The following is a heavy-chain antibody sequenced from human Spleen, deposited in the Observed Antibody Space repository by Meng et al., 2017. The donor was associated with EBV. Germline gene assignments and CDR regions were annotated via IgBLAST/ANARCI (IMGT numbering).Heavy chain of an antibody. CDR1: GGSISSRNW. V-gene: IGHV4-4*02. CDR3: ARGSTGWSRGDDWFDP. J-gene: IGHJ5*02. CDR2: IYRSGSS. Sequence: GDLWGSGTGLVKPSGTLSLTCAVSGGSISSRNWWSWVRQPPGKGLEWIGEIYRSGSSNYNPSLQSRVTISVDTSKNQFSLKLSSVTAADTAIYYCARGSTGWSRGDDWFDPWGQGTLVTVSS. D-gene: IGHD6-19*01.